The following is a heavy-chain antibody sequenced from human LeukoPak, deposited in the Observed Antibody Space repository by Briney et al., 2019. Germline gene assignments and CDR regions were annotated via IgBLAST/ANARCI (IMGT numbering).Heavy chain of an antibody. J-gene: IGHJ4*02. V-gene: IGHV3-30*02. CDR2: IRFDGTKK. D-gene: IGHD3-3*01. CDR3: AREMRHDFWSGYYKNYFDY. Sequence: GGSLRLSCAASGFTFSGYGVHWVRQAPGKGLEWVTFIRFDGTKKYYTDSVQGRFTISRDNSKNTGYLQMDSLRPDDTAVYYCAREMRHDFWSGYYKNYFDYWGQGTLVTVSS. CDR1: GFTFSGYG.